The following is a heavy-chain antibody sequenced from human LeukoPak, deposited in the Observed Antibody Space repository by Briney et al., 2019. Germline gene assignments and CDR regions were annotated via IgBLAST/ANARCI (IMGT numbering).Heavy chain of an antibody. CDR1: GYTFTGYY. CDR3: ARVDVRWELPFDY. V-gene: IGHV1-2*02. Sequence: ASVKVSCKASGYTFTGYYMHWVRQAPGQGLEWMGWLNPNSGGTNYAQKLQGRVTMTTDTSTSTAYMELRSLRSDDTAVYYCARVDVRWELPFDYWGQGTLVTVSS. CDR2: LNPNSGGT. J-gene: IGHJ4*02. D-gene: IGHD1-26*01.